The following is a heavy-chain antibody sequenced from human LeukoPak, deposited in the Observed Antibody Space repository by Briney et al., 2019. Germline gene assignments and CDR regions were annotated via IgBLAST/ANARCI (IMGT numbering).Heavy chain of an antibody. J-gene: IGHJ4*02. Sequence: GESLKISCKGSGYSFTTYWITWVRQMPGTGLEWMGRIDPSDSYTNYSPSFQGHVTISADKSISTAYLQWSGLKASDTAIYYCARHGYSNNWYPNFDYRGQGTLVTVPS. CDR1: GYSFTTYW. CDR3: ARHGYSNNWYPNFDY. D-gene: IGHD6-13*01. V-gene: IGHV5-10-1*01. CDR2: IDPSDSYT.